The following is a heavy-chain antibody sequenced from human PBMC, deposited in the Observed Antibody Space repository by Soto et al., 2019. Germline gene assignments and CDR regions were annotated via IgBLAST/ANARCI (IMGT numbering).Heavy chain of an antibody. CDR3: ARAPGLSIYNWFDP. V-gene: IGHV4-59*01. J-gene: IGHJ5*02. D-gene: IGHD6-6*01. CDR1: NGSIGGFY. Sequence: SETLSLTCSISNGSIGGFYWNWIRQSPEKGLEWIGQIYFSGSTIYSPSFQSRVTLSVDSSKSQVALRLTSVTAADTAVYFCARAPGLSIYNWFDPWGQGILVTVS. CDR2: IYFSGST.